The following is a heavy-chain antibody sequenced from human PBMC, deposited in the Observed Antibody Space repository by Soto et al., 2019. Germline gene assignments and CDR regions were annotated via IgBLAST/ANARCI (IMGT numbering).Heavy chain of an antibody. Sequence: QVQLVQSGAEVKKPGSSVKVSCKASGGTFSSYAISWVRQAPGQGLEWMGGIIPIFGTANYAQKVQGRVTITADESTSTAYMELSSLRSEDTAVYYCARGYDSSGYYAPEYYFDYWGQGTLVTVSS. CDR3: ARGYDSSGYYAPEYYFDY. CDR1: GGTFSSYA. D-gene: IGHD3-22*01. V-gene: IGHV1-69*01. J-gene: IGHJ4*02. CDR2: IIPIFGTA.